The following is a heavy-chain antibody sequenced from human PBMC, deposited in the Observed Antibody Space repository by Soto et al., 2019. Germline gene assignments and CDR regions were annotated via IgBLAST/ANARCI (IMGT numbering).Heavy chain of an antibody. CDR1: GYSFTNYW. CDR3: ARLAGGNYYYGMDV. Sequence: GESLKISCEGSGYSFTNYWIGWVRQMPGKGLEWMGMIYPGDSNARYSPSFQGQVTISVDKSISTAYLQWSSLKASDTAMYYCARLAGGNYYYGMDVWGQGTTVTVSS. D-gene: IGHD3-16*01. J-gene: IGHJ6*02. V-gene: IGHV5-51*01. CDR2: IYPGDSNA.